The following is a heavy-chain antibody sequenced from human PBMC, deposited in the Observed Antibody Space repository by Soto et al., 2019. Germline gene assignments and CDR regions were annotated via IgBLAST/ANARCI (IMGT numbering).Heavy chain of an antibody. D-gene: IGHD6-25*01. CDR1: GITFTTYA. CDR3: ARDIGAGDS. CDR2: INAGNGNT. Sequence: EASVKVSCKASGITFTTYAIHWVRQAPGQRLEWMGWINAGNGNTKYSQKFQGRVTITRDTSASTAYMELSSLRSEDTAVYYCARDIGAGDSWGQGTLVTVSS. J-gene: IGHJ4*02. V-gene: IGHV1-3*01.